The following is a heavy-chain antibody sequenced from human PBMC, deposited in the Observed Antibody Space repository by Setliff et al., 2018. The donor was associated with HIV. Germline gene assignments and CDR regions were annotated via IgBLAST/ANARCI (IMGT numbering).Heavy chain of an antibody. CDR2: IKSKTDGGTT. V-gene: IGHV3-15*01. Sequence: GVLRLSCAASGFTFSNAWMIWVRQAPGKGLEWVGRIKSKTDGGTTDYAAPVNGRFTISRDDSKTTLYLQMNSLKTDDTAVYFCTTEAGRGGHWGQGTLVTVSS. CDR3: TTEAGRGGH. J-gene: IGHJ4*02. CDR1: GFTFSNAW. D-gene: IGHD2-15*01.